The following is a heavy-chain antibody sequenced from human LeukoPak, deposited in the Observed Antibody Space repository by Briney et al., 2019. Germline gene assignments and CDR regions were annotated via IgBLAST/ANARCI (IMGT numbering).Heavy chain of an antibody. Sequence: ASVKVSCKVSGYTLTELSMHWVRQAPGKGLEWMGGFDPEDGVTIYAQKFQGRVTTTEDTSTDTAYMELSSLRSEDTAVYYCATDRMWYSSSWYYFDYWGQGTLVTVSS. D-gene: IGHD6-13*01. CDR3: ATDRMWYSSSWYYFDY. CDR1: GYTLTELS. V-gene: IGHV1-24*01. CDR2: FDPEDGVT. J-gene: IGHJ4*02.